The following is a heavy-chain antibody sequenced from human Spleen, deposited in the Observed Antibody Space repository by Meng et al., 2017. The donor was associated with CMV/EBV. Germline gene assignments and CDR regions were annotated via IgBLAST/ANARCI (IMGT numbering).Heavy chain of an antibody. V-gene: IGHV4-31*03. CDR1: DGSISSGGYY. CDR3: ARGIEARPLNF. D-gene: IGHD6-6*01. J-gene: IGHJ4*02. Sequence: CTVSDGSISSGGYYWSWIRRHPEKGLEWIGYFYSDGTTYYNPSLKSRVTISLDTSKNQFSLRLTSVTAADTALYYCARGIEARPLNFWGQGTLVTVSS. CDR2: FYSDGTT.